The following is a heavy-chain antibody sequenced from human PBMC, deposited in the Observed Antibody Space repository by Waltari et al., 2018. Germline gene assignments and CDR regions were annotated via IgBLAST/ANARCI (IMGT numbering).Heavy chain of an antibody. J-gene: IGHJ4*02. V-gene: IGHV4-34*01. CDR3: ARQFSSGWYSEY. CDR1: GGSFSGYY. D-gene: IGHD6-19*01. CDR2: INHSGST. Sequence: QVQLQQWGAGLLKPSETLSLTCAVYGGSFSGYYWSWIRQSPGKGLEWIGEINHSGSTNYTPSLERRVTISVDTSKNQFSLKVSSVTAADTAVYYCARQFSSGWYSEYWGQGTLVTVSS.